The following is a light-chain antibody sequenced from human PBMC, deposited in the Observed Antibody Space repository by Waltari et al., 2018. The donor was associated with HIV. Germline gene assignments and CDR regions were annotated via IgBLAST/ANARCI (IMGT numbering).Light chain of an antibody. CDR3: QQTNSFPIT. V-gene: IGKV1D-12*01. J-gene: IGKJ5*01. CDR2: GAS. CDR1: QGIANW. Sequence: DIQMTQFPSSVSASVGARVTMTCRATQGIANWVAWYQQKPGRAPKLLIHGASILQEGVPSRFSGSGSVTVFTLTLNSLQPEDFATYFCQQTNSFPITFGQGTRLDSK.